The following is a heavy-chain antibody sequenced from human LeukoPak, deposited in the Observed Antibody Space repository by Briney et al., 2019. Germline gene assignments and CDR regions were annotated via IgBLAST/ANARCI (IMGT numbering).Heavy chain of an antibody. CDR2: IYYSGST. J-gene: IGHJ4*02. V-gene: IGHV4-39*07. CDR1: GGSISSSSYY. CDR3: ARARGGTAMVGGWYFDY. D-gene: IGHD5-18*01. Sequence: PSETLSLTCTVSGGSISSSSYYWGWIRQPPGKGLEWIGSIYYSGSTYYNPSLKSRVTISVDTSKNQFSLKLSSVTAADTAVYYCARARGGTAMVGGWYFDYWGQGTLVTVSS.